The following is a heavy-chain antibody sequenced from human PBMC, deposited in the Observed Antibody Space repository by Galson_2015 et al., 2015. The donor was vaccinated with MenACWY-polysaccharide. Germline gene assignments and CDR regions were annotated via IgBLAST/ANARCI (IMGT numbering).Heavy chain of an antibody. CDR3: ARTNDFRNGYIGWFDP. CDR2: IYYSGTT. CDR1: GDFISGLY. J-gene: IGHJ5*02. Sequence: SETLSLTCTVSGDFISGLYWSWIRQPPGKGLEWIGYIYYSGTTNYNPSLKSRLTMSIDTSKNQFSLKLNSVTAADTAIYYCARTNDFRNGYIGWFDPWGQGTLVTVSS. V-gene: IGHV4-59*08. D-gene: IGHD3-3*01.